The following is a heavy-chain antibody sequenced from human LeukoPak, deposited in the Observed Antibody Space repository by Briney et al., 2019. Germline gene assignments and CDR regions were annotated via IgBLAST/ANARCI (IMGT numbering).Heavy chain of an antibody. CDR2: INPNSGGT. V-gene: IGHV1-2*02. CDR1: GYTFTGYY. Sequence: ASVKVSCKASGYTFTGYYMHWVRQAPGQGLEWMGWINPNSGGTNYAQKFQGRVSMTRDTSISTAYMELSRLRSDDTAVCYCARDRGASSWYDFDYWGQGTLVTVSS. CDR3: ARDRGASSWYDFDY. J-gene: IGHJ4*02. D-gene: IGHD6-13*01.